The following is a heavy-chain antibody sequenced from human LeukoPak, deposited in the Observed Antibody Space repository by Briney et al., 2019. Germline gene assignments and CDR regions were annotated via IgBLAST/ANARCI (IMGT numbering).Heavy chain of an antibody. CDR1: GFTFSSYA. CDR3: AKAYSSAWYSPSDY. D-gene: IGHD6-19*01. Sequence: GGSLRLSCAASGFTFSSYAMHWVRQAPGKGLEWVAVMSYDGSNEYYADSVKGRFTISRDNSKNTLYLQMNSLRAEDTAVYYCAKAYSSAWYSPSDYWGQGTLVTVSS. V-gene: IGHV3-30*04. CDR2: MSYDGSNE. J-gene: IGHJ4*02.